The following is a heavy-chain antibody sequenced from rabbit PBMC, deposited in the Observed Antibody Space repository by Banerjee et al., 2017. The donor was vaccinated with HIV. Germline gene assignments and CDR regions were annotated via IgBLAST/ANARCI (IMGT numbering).Heavy chain of an antibody. CDR2: IDTGSRGYT. CDR3: ARGGVGTTYPYGGMDL. CDR1: GIDFSSYYY. J-gene: IGHJ3*01. Sequence: QQLVESGGGLVKPGASLTLTCTASGIDFSSYYYMCWVRQAPGKGLEWIACIDTGSRGYTWYASWAKGRFTISKTSSTTVTLQMTSLTAADTATYFCARGGVGTTYPYGGMDLWGQGTLVTVS. V-gene: IGHV1S40*01. D-gene: IGHD8-1*01.